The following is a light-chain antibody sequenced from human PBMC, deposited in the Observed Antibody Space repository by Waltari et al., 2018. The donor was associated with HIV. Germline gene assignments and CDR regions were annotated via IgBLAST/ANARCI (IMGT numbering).Light chain of an antibody. J-gene: IGLJ2*01. CDR3: ATWDDSLSAVV. V-gene: IGLV1-47*01. CDR1: SFKIGRNY. CDR2: RNN. Sequence: QSVVIQPPSASGTPGQRVTISCTGNSFKIGRNYVYWYQQFPGTAPKFLIYRNNQRPSGVPDRFSASKSGTSASLAISGLRSEDEANYYCATWDDSLSAVVFGEGTKLTVL.